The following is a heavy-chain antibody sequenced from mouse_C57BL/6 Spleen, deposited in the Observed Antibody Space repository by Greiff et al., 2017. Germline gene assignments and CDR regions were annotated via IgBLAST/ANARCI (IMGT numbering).Heavy chain of an antibody. CDR2: IYPGSGDT. J-gene: IGHJ4*01. D-gene: IGHD1-1*01. CDR1: GYTFTSYC. CDR3: TRHYYGGSCDALDY. Sequence: EVQLQQSGPVLVRPGASVKMSCKTSGYTFTSYCMHWVKQRPGQGLEWIGAIYPGSGDTSYNQKFKGKAKLTADTSANTAYMELSSLTNEDSAVYYCTRHYYGGSCDALDYWGQGTSVTVSS. V-gene: IGHV1-5*01.